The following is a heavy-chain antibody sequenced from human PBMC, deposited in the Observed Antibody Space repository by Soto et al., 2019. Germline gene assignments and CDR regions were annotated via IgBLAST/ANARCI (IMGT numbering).Heavy chain of an antibody. CDR3: ARDRGDILTGYLRNYYGMDV. CDR2: ISYDGSNK. CDR1: GFTFSSYA. V-gene: IGHV3-30-3*01. D-gene: IGHD3-9*01. J-gene: IGHJ6*02. Sequence: QVQLVESGGGVVQPGRSLRLSCAASGFTFSSYAMHWVRQAPGKGLEGVAVISYDGSNKYYADSVKGRFTISRDNSKNTLYLQMNSLRAEDTAVYYCARDRGDILTGYLRNYYGMDVWGQGTTVTVSS.